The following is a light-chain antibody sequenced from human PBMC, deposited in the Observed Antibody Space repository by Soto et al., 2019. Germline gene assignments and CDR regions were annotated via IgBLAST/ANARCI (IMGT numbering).Light chain of an antibody. J-gene: IGKJ1*01. Sequence: DMQMTQSPSTLSASVGDRVSIXXRASQSISSWLAWYQQKPGKAPKLXIYDASSLESGVPSRFSGSGSGTEFTLTITSLQPDDFATYYCQQYNSYPWTFGQGTKVDIK. CDR1: QSISSW. V-gene: IGKV1-5*01. CDR3: QQYNSYPWT. CDR2: DAS.